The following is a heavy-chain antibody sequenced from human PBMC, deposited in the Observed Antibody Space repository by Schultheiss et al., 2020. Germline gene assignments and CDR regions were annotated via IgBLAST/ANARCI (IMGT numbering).Heavy chain of an antibody. D-gene: IGHD6-25*01. CDR2: IYPGDSDT. Sequence: GESLKISCKGSGYSFTSYWIGWVRQMPGKGLEWMGIIYPGDSDTRYSPSFQGQVTISADKSISTAYLQWSSLKASDTAMYYCARLRRLPDPRYYFDYWGQGTLVTVSS. V-gene: IGHV5-51*01. CDR3: ARLRRLPDPRYYFDY. J-gene: IGHJ4*02. CDR1: GYSFTSYW.